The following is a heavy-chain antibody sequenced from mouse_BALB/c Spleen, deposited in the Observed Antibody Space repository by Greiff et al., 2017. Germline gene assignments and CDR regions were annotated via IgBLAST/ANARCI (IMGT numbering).Heavy chain of an antibody. J-gene: IGHJ4*01. V-gene: IGHV2-9-2*01. D-gene: IGHD2-12*01. CDR1: GFSLTSYD. Sequence: QVQLKESGPGLVAPSQSLSITCTVSGFSLTSYDISWIRQPPGKGLEWLGVIWTGGGTNYNSAFMSRLSISKDNSKSQVFLKMNSLQTDDTAIYYCVRDYDPYAMDYWGQGTAVTVSS. CDR2: IWTGGGT. CDR3: VRDYDPYAMDY.